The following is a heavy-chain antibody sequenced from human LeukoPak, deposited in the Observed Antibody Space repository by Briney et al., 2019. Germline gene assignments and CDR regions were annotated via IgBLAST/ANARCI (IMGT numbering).Heavy chain of an antibody. Sequence: PSETLSLTCTVSGGSISSYYWSWIRPPAGKGLEWNGYIHYSGSTNYNPSLKSRVTISVDTSKNQFSLKLSSVTAADTAVYYCARTALKTYYYDSSGPHEFDPWGQGTLVTVSS. CDR2: IHYSGST. D-gene: IGHD3-22*01. V-gene: IGHV4-59*08. J-gene: IGHJ5*02. CDR1: GGSISSYY. CDR3: ARTALKTYYYDSSGPHEFDP.